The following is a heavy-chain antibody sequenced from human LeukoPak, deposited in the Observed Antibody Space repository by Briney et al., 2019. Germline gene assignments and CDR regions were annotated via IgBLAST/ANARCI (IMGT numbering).Heavy chain of an antibody. CDR3: AKDNTMYGLGSPDY. CDR1: GVTFDDYA. V-gene: IGHV3-9*01. CDR2: ISWNSGSI. Sequence: GGSLRLSCAASGVTFDDYAMHWVRQAPGKGLEWVSGISWNSGSIDYADSVKGRFTISRDNAKNSLYLQMNSLRAEDTALYYCAKDNTMYGLGSPDYWGQGTLVTVSS. D-gene: IGHD3-10*01. J-gene: IGHJ4*02.